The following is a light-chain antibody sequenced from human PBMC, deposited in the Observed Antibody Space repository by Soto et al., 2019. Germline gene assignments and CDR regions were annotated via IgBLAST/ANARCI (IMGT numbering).Light chain of an antibody. CDR1: QSVSSN. V-gene: IGKV3-15*01. Sequence: EIVMMQSPATLSVSPGERATLSCRASQSVSSNLAWYQQKPGQALRLLIYGASTRATGIPARFSGSGSGTEFTLTISSLQSEDFAVYYCQQYNNWPLTFGGGTKVEIK. CDR2: GAS. CDR3: QQYNNWPLT. J-gene: IGKJ4*01.